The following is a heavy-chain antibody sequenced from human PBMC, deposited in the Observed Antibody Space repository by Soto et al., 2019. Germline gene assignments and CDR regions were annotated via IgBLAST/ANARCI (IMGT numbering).Heavy chain of an antibody. CDR2: ISAYNGNT. CDR3: ARDGRLAIKYGMDV. V-gene: IGHV1-18*04. CDR1: GYTXSSYG. D-gene: IGHD6-25*01. J-gene: IGHJ6*02. Sequence: SXKVSYKASGYTXSSYGIRLVRQAPGQGLEWMGWISAYNGNTKYAQKLQGRVTMTTDTSTSTAYMELRSLRSDDTAVYYCARDGRLAIKYGMDVWGQGTTVTVSS.